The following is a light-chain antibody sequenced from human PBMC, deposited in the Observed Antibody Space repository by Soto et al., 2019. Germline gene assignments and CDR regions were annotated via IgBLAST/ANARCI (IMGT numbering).Light chain of an antibody. V-gene: IGLV2-14*01. Sequence: QSAMTQPAPVSGPPGQSITISCTGTSSDVGAYNFVSWFQQHPGKAPKLMVHDANNRPSVFSNRFSGSKSCNTASLTISGLQAEDEADYYCSSYTSSSTPYVFGTGTKVTVL. CDR1: SSDVGAYNF. CDR2: DAN. J-gene: IGLJ1*01. CDR3: SSYTSSSTPYV.